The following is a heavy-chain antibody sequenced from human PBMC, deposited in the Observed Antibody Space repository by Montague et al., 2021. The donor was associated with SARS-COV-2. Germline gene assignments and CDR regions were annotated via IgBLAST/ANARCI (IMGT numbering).Heavy chain of an antibody. CDR3: ARVMSGYSGYDLRLIYYYHGMDV. CDR2: INWNGGGT. J-gene: IGHJ6*02. CDR1: GFTFGDYG. D-gene: IGHD5-12*01. V-gene: IGHV3-20*04. Sequence: SLRLSCAASGFTFGDYGMSWVRQAPGKGLEWVSGINWNGGGTGYADSVKGRFTISRDNAKNSLYLQMNSLRAEDTALYYCARVMSGYSGYDLRLIYYYHGMDVWGQGTTVTVSS.